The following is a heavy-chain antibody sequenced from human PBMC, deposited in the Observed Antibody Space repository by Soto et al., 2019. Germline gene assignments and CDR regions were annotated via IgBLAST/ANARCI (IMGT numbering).Heavy chain of an antibody. Sequence: GGSLRLSFAASGFTFSSYVMHWVLQAPGKGLEWVAVISYDGSNKYYADSVKGRFTISRDNSKNTLYLQMNSLRAEDTAVYYCAKVILYDILTGLDYWGQGTLVTVSS. J-gene: IGHJ4*02. CDR2: ISYDGSNK. D-gene: IGHD3-9*01. V-gene: IGHV3-30*18. CDR1: GFTFSSYV. CDR3: AKVILYDILTGLDY.